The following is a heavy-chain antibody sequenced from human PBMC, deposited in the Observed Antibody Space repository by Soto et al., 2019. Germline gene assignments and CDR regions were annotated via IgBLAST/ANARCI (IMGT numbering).Heavy chain of an antibody. J-gene: IGHJ4*02. V-gene: IGHV3-23*01. CDR2: LSGSGGFT. CDR1: VFTFNTYA. Sequence: GPLRLSCAASVFTFNTYAMSWVRQAPGKGLEWVASLSGSGGFTEHADSVKGRFSISRDNSKNTLFLQMNGLRVDDTAVYYCGKDRYYDSRIIDSWGSGTLVTVSS. D-gene: IGHD3-22*01. CDR3: GKDRYYDSRIIDS.